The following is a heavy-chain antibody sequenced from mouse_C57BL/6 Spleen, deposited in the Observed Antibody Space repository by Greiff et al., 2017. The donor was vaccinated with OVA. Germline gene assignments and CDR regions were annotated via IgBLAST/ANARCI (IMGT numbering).Heavy chain of an antibody. CDR1: GYTFTDYE. J-gene: IGHJ3*01. CDR3: TRGDGFFAY. V-gene: IGHV1-15*01. Sequence: QVQLQQSGAELVRPGASVTLSCKASGYTFTDYEMHWVKQTPVHGLEWIGAIDPETGGTAYNQKFQGKAILTADKSSSTAYMELRSLTSEDSAVYYCTRGDGFFAYRGQGTLVTVSA. D-gene: IGHD2-3*01. CDR2: IDPETGGT.